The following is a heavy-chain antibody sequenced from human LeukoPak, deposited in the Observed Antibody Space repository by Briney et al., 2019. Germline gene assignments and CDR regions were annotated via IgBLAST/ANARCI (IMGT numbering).Heavy chain of an antibody. CDR2: INWNGGST. Sequence: GGSLRLSCAVSRFTFDDYGMSWVRQAPGKGLEWVSGINWNGGSTGYADSVKGRFTISRDNAKNSLYLQMNSLRAEDTALYYCAREPGITMVRGVDYWGQGTLVTVSS. CDR3: AREPGITMVRGVDY. D-gene: IGHD3-10*01. J-gene: IGHJ4*02. V-gene: IGHV3-20*04. CDR1: RFTFDDYG.